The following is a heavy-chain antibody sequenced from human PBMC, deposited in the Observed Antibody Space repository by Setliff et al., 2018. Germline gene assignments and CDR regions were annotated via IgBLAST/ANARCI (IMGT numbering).Heavy chain of an antibody. Sequence: SETLSLTCTVYGGSFSNYYWSWIRQPPGKGLEWIGEINHSGSTNYNSSPTSRVTISVDKSKNQFSLKLSSVTAADTAVYYCARDPPYYYDSSGYYSNAFDIWGQGTMVTVSS. V-gene: IGHV4-34*01. J-gene: IGHJ3*02. CDR1: GGSFSNYY. CDR2: INHSGST. D-gene: IGHD3-22*01. CDR3: ARDPPYYYDSSGYYSNAFDI.